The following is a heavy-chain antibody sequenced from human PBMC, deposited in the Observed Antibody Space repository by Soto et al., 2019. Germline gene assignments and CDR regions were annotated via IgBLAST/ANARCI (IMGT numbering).Heavy chain of an antibody. CDR2: IVLLLNIA. J-gene: IGHJ4*02. D-gene: IGHD5-12*01. CDR1: GGTFSNDI. Sequence: GASVKVSCTSSGGTFSNDIITCVRQAPGQGLEWMGRIVLLLNIANYAQKFQGRVTIAADKSTGTAYMELNSLRSEDTAVYYCVKNSPTGSTYSGYDGIDYWGQGTLVTVSS. V-gene: IGHV1-69*02. CDR3: VKNSPTGSTYSGYDGIDY.